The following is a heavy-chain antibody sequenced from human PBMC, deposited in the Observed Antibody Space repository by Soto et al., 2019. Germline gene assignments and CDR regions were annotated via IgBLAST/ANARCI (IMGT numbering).Heavy chain of an antibody. CDR1: GYSFTSYW. D-gene: IGHD3-3*01. V-gene: IGHV5-51*01. Sequence: GESLKISCRGSGYSFTSYWIGWVRQMPGKGLEWMGIIYPGDSDTRYSPSFQGQVTISADKSISTAYLQWSSLKASDTAMYYCARRRVGDFWSGSDYYYGMYVWGQGTTVTVSS. CDR3: ARRRVGDFWSGSDYYYGMYV. CDR2: IYPGDSDT. J-gene: IGHJ6*02.